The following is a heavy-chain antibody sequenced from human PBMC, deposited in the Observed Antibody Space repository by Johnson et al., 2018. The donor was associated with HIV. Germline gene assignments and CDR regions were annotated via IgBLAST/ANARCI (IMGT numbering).Heavy chain of an antibody. D-gene: IGHD1-26*01. V-gene: IGHV3-30*18. Sequence: QVQLVESGGGVVQPGRSLRLSCAASGFTFSSYGMAWVRQAPGKGLEWVTVISFAGVKKYYADSVKGRFTISIANSKNTLYLQMNSLRAEDTAVYYCAKVNLRYSVFTGAFDIWGQGTMVTVSS. CDR3: AKVNLRYSVFTGAFDI. J-gene: IGHJ3*02. CDR2: ISFAGVKK. CDR1: GFTFSSYG.